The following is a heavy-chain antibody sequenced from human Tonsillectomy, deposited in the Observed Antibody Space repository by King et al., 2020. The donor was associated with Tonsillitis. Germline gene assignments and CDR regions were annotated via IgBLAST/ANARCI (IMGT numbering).Heavy chain of an antibody. CDR3: TKSTPNYQFDY. Sequence: VQLVESGGGLVQPGRSLRLSCAASGFTFDDYAMHWVRQAPGKGLEWVSSISWNNGSISYADSVKGRFTISRDNAKNSLYLQMNSLRAEDTALYYCTKSTPNYQFDYWGQGTLVTVSS. CDR1: GFTFDDYA. J-gene: IGHJ4*02. V-gene: IGHV3-9*01. D-gene: IGHD1-7*01. CDR2: ISWNNGSI.